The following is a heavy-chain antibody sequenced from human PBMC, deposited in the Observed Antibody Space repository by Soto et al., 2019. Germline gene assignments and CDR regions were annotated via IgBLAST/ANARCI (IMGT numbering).Heavy chain of an antibody. CDR2: ISSGVDIT. CDR3: AKDKISRSMEAASRNWFDP. CDR1: GFPFSSYS. V-gene: IGHV3-23*01. Sequence: XGSLRLSFAASGFPFSSYSINWVRQAPGKGLEWLSTISSGVDITFYADSVKGRFTISRDNSNNTLFLQMSGLRADDTAVYFCAKDKISRSMEAASRNWFDPWGQGTLVTVSS. D-gene: IGHD6-25*01. J-gene: IGHJ5*02.